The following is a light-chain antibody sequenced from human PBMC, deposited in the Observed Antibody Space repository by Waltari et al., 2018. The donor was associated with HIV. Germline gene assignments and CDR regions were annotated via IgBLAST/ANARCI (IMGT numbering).Light chain of an antibody. CDR3: QQYFTVRPT. J-gene: IGKJ4*01. CDR1: QSVLYSSNNNNY. V-gene: IGKV4-1*01. Sequence: DIVMSQSPEYLAVSLGERATINCRSSQSVLYSSNNNNYLAWFQQKPGQPPKVLIYWASNRVSGVPDRFSGGGSGTDFTLTISSLQAEDVAVYYCQQYFTVRPTFGGGTKVEIK. CDR2: WAS.